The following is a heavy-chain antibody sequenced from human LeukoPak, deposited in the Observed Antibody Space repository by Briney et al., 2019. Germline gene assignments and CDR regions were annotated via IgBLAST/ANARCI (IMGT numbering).Heavy chain of an antibody. Sequence: GGSLRLSCAASGFTFSSYVMSWVRQAPGKGLECVSSMSGSGSSTYYADSVKGRFTISRDNSKNTLYLQMNSLRAEDTALYYCAKGGTTVYWYFDLWGRGTPVTVSS. CDR3: AKGGTTVYWYFDL. CDR2: MSGSGSST. CDR1: GFTFSSYV. J-gene: IGHJ2*01. V-gene: IGHV3-23*01. D-gene: IGHD4-17*01.